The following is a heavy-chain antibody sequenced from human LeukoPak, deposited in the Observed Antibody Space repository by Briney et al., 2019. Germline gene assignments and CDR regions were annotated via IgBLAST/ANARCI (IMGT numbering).Heavy chain of an antibody. V-gene: IGHV3-21*01. Sequence: GGSLRLSCAASGFTFSRYSMNWVRQAPAKGLEWVSSMSVSSCLIYYAESVKGRFTVTRDNAKNSLYLQMNSLRADDTAVYYCAREFEYSASGAGYWGQGTLVTVSS. J-gene: IGHJ4*02. CDR3: AREFEYSASGAGY. D-gene: IGHD6-6*01. CDR1: GFTFSRYS. CDR2: MSVSSCLI.